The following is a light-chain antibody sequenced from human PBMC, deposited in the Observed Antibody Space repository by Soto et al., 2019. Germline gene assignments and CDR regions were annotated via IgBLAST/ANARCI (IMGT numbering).Light chain of an antibody. V-gene: IGKV3-20*01. J-gene: IGKJ5*01. CDR2: GAS. CDR1: QSVNSRY. CDR3: QQYGSSPLT. Sequence: EIVLTQSPGTLSLSPGERATLSCRASQSVNSRYLGWYQQKPGQAPRLLIYGASSRATGIPDRFTGSGSGTDFTLTISRLEPEDFAVYYCQQYGSSPLTFGQGTRLENK.